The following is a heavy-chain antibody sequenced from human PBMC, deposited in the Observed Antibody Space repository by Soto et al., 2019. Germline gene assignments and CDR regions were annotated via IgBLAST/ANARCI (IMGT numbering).Heavy chain of an antibody. V-gene: IGHV1-69*13. CDR3: ARGEMATIRGYYYYYYGMDV. CDR2: IIPIFGTA. Sequence: SVKVSCKASGGTFSSYAISWVRQAPGQGLEWMGGIIPIFGTANYAQKFQGRVTITADESTSTAYMELSSLRSEDTAVYYCARGEMATIRGYYYYYYGMDVWGQGTTVTVSS. D-gene: IGHD5-12*01. CDR1: GGTFSSYA. J-gene: IGHJ6*02.